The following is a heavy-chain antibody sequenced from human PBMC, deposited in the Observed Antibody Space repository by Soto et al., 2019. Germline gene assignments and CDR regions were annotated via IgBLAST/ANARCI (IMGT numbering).Heavy chain of an antibody. CDR2: INPSGSST. CDR1: GYTFTSNY. D-gene: IGHD3-16*01. Sequence: GASVKVSCKASGYTFTSNYMHWMRQAPGQGLEWMGIINPSGSSTSYAQKFQGRVTMTRDTSTRTVYMELSSLRSEDTAVYYGARSLMSTFGGVVTYAAFDIWGQGTMVTVSS. V-gene: IGHV1-46*01. CDR3: ARSLMSTFGGVVTYAAFDI. J-gene: IGHJ3*02.